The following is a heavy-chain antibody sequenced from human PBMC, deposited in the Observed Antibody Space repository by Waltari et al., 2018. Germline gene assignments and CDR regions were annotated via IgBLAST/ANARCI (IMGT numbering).Heavy chain of an antibody. V-gene: IGHV4-34*01. D-gene: IGHD6-6*01. CDR3: ARRGGAARPRGWYFDL. Sequence: QVQLQQWGAGLLKPSETLSLTCAVYGGSFSGYYWRWIRKPPGKGLEWIGEINHSGSTNYNPSLKSRVTISVDTSKNQFSLKLSSVTAADTAVYYCARRGGAARPRGWYFDLWGRGTLVTVSS. CDR1: GGSFSGYY. CDR2: INHSGST. J-gene: IGHJ2*01.